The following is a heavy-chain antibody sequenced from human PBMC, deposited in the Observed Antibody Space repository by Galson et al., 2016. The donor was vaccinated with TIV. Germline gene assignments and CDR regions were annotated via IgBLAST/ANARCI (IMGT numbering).Heavy chain of an antibody. CDR1: GFTFSAYT. D-gene: IGHD1-1*01. CDR3: VTATTTPHDY. CDR2: ISTGSSYI. J-gene: IGHJ4*02. Sequence: SLRLSCAASGFTFSAYTMNWVRQAPGKGLEWVSPISTGSSYIFYADSVKGRFTISRDNAKNSLYLQMNSLRAEDTAVYYCVTATTTPHDYWGQGTLVTVSS. V-gene: IGHV3-21*06.